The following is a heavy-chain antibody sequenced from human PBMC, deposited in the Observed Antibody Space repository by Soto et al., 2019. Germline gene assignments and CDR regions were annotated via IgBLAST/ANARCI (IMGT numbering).Heavy chain of an antibody. CDR2: INHSGST. D-gene: IGHD3-10*01. J-gene: IGHJ4*01. V-gene: IGHV4-34*01. Sequence: PSETQWETRAVYEGSCSGYYWSWIRQKQGKGLEWIGEINHSGSTNYNRSLKRRVTISVHTSKNPLYLQMISLRAEDTAVYYCTRGYGSGSYYTLGYWGHGTLVTVSS. CDR1: EGSCSGYY. CDR3: TRGYGSGSYYTLGY.